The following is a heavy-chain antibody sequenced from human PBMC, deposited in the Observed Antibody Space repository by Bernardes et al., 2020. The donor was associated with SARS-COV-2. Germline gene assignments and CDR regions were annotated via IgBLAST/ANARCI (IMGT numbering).Heavy chain of an antibody. CDR2: MNRDGTII. CDR3: VRDMYGSNDY. V-gene: IGHV3-74*01. CDR1: GFTFGIDW. Sequence: GGSLRVSCAASGFTFGIDWMHWVRQAPGKGPVWVSRMNRDGTIIDHADSVKGRFTISRDNAKNTLYLQMHSLRAEDTALYYCVRDMYGSNDYWGRGTLVTVSS. J-gene: IGHJ4*02. D-gene: IGHD2-8*01.